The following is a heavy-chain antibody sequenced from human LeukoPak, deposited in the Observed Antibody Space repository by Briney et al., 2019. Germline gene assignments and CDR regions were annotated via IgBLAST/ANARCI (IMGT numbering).Heavy chain of an antibody. CDR3: ARLGSYHDF. CDR2: IHSSGGS. Sequence: SGPTLVKPSETLSLTCTVSGASISNYYWSWIQQTPEKGLEWMGHIHSSGGSSYYPSLKSRLTLSIDTSRNQLSLKLPSVTAADTAVYFCARLGSYHDFWGQGALVTVSS. J-gene: IGHJ4*02. V-gene: IGHV4-4*09. D-gene: IGHD1-26*01. CDR1: GASISNYY.